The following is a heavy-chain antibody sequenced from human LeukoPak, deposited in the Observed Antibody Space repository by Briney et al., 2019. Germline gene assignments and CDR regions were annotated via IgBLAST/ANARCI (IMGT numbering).Heavy chain of an antibody. Sequence: PSETLSLTCTVSGGSISTDYWSWIRQPPGKRLEWIGNIYYTGSTNYNPSLRSRVTISVDTSKNQFSLQLTSVTAADTAVYYCARESGWLPDCWGQGTLVTVSS. J-gene: IGHJ4*02. CDR3: ARESGWLPDC. D-gene: IGHD6-19*01. V-gene: IGHV4-59*01. CDR1: GGSISTDY. CDR2: IYYTGST.